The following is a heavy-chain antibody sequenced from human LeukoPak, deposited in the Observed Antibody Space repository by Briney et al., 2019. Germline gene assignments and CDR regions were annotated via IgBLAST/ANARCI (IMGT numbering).Heavy chain of an antibody. J-gene: IGHJ3*02. D-gene: IGHD4-17*01. CDR1: EFTVSYNY. Sequence: PGGSLRLSCAASEFTVSYNYMNWVRQAPGKGLEWVSLIYSGGTTIYADSVKGRFIISRDNSKNMLFLQMNSLRVEDTAIYYCARVDGDYGEGPFDIWGQGTMVTVSS. V-gene: IGHV3-66*01. CDR3: ARVDGDYGEGPFDI. CDR2: IYSGGTT.